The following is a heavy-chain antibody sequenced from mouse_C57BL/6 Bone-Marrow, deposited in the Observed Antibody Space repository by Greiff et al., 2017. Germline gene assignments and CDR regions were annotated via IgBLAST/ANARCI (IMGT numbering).Heavy chain of an antibody. CDR1: GYTFTSYW. Sequence: QVQLKQPGAELVKPGASVKMSCKASGYTFTSYWMHWVKQRPGRGLEWIGRIDPNSGGTKYNEKFKSKATLTVDKPSSTAYMQLSSLTSEDSAVYYCATDYYGSSGWYFDVWGTGTTVTVSS. D-gene: IGHD1-1*01. V-gene: IGHV1-72*01. J-gene: IGHJ1*03. CDR2: IDPNSGGT. CDR3: ATDYYGSSGWYFDV.